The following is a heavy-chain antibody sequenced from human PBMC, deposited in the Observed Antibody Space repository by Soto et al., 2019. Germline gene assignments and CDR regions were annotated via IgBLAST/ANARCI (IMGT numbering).Heavy chain of an antibody. Sequence: SSETLSLTCAVYGGSFSGYYWSWIRQPPGKGLEWIGEINHSGSTNYNPSLKSRVTISVDTSKNQFSLKLSSVTAADTAVYYCATATPGPIAAAGITWHYYYGMDVWGQGTTVTVSS. V-gene: IGHV4-34*01. CDR2: INHSGST. CDR3: ATATPGPIAAAGITWHYYYGMDV. J-gene: IGHJ6*02. D-gene: IGHD6-13*01. CDR1: GGSFSGYY.